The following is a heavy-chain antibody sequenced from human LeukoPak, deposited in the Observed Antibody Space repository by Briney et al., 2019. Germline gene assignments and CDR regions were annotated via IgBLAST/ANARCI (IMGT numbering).Heavy chain of an antibody. D-gene: IGHD3-3*02. CDR3: ARDLGSIFGVVMKR. CDR1: GYTFTGYY. CDR2: INPNSGGT. V-gene: IGHV1-2*02. J-gene: IGHJ4*02. Sequence: ASVKVSCKASGYTFTGYYMHWVRQAPGQGLEWMGWINPNSGGTNYAQKFQGRVTMTRDTSISTAYMELSGLRSDDTAVYYCARDLGSIFGVVMKRWGQGTLVTVSS.